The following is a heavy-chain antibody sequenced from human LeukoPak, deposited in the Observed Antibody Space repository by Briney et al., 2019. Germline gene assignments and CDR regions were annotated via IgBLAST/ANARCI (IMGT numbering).Heavy chain of an antibody. D-gene: IGHD1-7*01. J-gene: IGHJ4*02. CDR2: INHSGST. V-gene: IGHV4-34*01. Sequence: PSEALSLTCAVYGGSFSGYYWSWIRQPPGKGLEWIGEINHSGSTNYNPSLKSRVTISVDTSKNQFSLKLSSVTAADTAVYYCARHLLITGTTFGFDCWGQGTLVTVSS. CDR1: GGSFSGYY. CDR3: ARHLLITGTTFGFDC.